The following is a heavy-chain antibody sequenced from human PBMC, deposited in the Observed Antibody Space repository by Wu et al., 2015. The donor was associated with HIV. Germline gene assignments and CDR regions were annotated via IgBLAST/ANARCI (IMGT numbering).Heavy chain of an antibody. CDR1: GGTFSHYV. J-gene: IGHJ3*02. V-gene: IGHV1-69*05. CDR3: ARDIYYDSSGYYAAFHI. D-gene: IGHD3-22*01. Sequence: QVQLVQSGAEVKKPGSSVRVSCKASGGTFSHYVISWVRQAPGQGLEWLGGIIPIFGTANYAQKFQGRVTISTDESTTTVYMDLSSLRSEDTAVYYCARDIYYDSSGYYAAFHIWGRGTTVTVSS. CDR2: IIPIFGTA.